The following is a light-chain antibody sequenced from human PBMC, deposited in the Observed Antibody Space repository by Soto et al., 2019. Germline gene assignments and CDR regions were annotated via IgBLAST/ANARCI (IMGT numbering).Light chain of an antibody. V-gene: IGKV4-1*01. CDR2: CSS. Sequence: DIVMTQSPESLAVSLGERATINCKSSQTVLDSSNNRNYLAWYQQRPGQPPKLLFYCSSTRKSGVPDRFSGSGSGTDFTLTISSLQAEDVAVYFCHQYYYIPRTFGQGTKVEIK. CDR3: HQYYYIPRT. CDR1: QTVLDSSNNRNY. J-gene: IGKJ1*01.